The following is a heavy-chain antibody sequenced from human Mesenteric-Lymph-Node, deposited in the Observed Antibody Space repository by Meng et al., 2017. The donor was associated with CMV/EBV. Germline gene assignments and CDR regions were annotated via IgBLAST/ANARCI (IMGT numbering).Heavy chain of an antibody. CDR1: GFTFSDYY. CDR2: INNSSTI. CDR3: TRDRDYFSSPFDY. D-gene: IGHD4/OR15-4a*01. V-gene: IGHV3-69-1*01. Sequence: GESLKISCAASGFTFSDYYMNWVRQAPGKGLEWVSSINNSSTIYCADSVKGRFTISRDNAENSLYLQMNSLRAEDTAVYYCTRDRDYFSSPFDYWGQGTLVTVSS. J-gene: IGHJ4*02.